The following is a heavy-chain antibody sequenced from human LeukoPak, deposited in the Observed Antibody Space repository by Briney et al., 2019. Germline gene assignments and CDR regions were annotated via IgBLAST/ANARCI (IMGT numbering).Heavy chain of an antibody. D-gene: IGHD3-22*01. Sequence: GGSLRLSCAASGFTFSSYSMNWVRQAPGKGLEWVSSISSSSSCIYYADSVKGRFTISRDNAKNSLYLQMNSLRAEDTAVYYCARGVTMIVVVIHDWYFDLWGRGTLVTVSS. V-gene: IGHV3-21*01. CDR2: ISSSSSCI. CDR1: GFTFSSYS. J-gene: IGHJ2*01. CDR3: ARGVTMIVVVIHDWYFDL.